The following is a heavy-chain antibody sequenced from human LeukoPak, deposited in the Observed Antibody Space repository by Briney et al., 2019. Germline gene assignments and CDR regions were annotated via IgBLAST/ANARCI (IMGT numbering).Heavy chain of an antibody. V-gene: IGHV3-74*01. J-gene: IGHJ4*02. CDR1: GFTFSSYW. D-gene: IGHD5-12*01. Sequence: GGSLRLSCAASGFTFSSYWMHWVRQAPGKGLVWVSRIQYDDSDTHYADSVKGRFTISRDNAKNTLYLQMNSLSAEDTAVYYCTTIRPDYWGQGTLVTVSS. CDR2: IQYDDSDT. CDR3: TTIRPDY.